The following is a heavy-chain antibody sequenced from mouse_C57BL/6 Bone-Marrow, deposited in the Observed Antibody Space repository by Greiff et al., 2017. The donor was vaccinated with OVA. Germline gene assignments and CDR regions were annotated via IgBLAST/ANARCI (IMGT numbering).Heavy chain of an antibody. J-gene: IGHJ2*01. V-gene: IGHV7-3*01. CDR3: ARATVVFDY. CDR2: IRNKANGYTT. CDR1: GFTFTDYY. Sequence: EVKLVESGGGLVQPGGSLSLSCAASGFTFTDYYMSWVRQPPGKALEWLGFIRNKANGYTTEYSASVKGRFTISRDNSQSILYLQMNALGAEDSATYYCARATVVFDYWGQGTTLTVSS. D-gene: IGHD1-1*01.